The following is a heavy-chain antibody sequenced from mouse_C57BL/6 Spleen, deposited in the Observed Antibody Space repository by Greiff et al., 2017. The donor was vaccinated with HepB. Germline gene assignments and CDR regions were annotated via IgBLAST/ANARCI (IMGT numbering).Heavy chain of an antibody. V-gene: IGHV1-81*01. CDR1: GYTFTSYG. CDR2: IYPRSGNT. D-gene: IGHD3-2*01. CDR3: ARVRDRVYAMDY. J-gene: IGHJ4*01. Sequence: QVQLKESGAELARPGASVKLSCKASGYTFTSYGISWVKQRTGQGLEWIGEIYPRSGNTYYNEKFKGKATLTADKSSSTAYMELRSLTSEDSAVYFCARVRDRVYAMDYWGQGTSVTVSS.